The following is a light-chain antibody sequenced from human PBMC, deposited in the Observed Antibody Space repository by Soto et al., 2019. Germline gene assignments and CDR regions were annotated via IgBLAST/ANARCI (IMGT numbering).Light chain of an antibody. J-gene: IGKJ1*01. V-gene: IGKV1-39*01. Sequence: DIQLTQSTSFLSASVGGRVTISCRSSQGISSYLAWYQQKPGKAPKLLIYAASSLQSGVPSRFSGSGSGTDFTLTISSLQPEDFATYYCQQSYSTPWTFGQGTKVDIK. CDR3: QQSYSTPWT. CDR2: AAS. CDR1: QGISSY.